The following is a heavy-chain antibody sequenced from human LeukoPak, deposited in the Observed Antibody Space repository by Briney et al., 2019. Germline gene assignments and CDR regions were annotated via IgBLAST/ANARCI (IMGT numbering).Heavy chain of an antibody. CDR1: GFTFSSYG. CDR3: AKGRGWEASYYYYYMDV. V-gene: IGHV3-30*02. CDR2: IRYDGSNK. J-gene: IGHJ6*03. Sequence: GGSLRLSCAASGFTFSSYGMHWVREAPGEGLERVAFIRYDGSNKYYTDSVKGRFTISRDNSKNTLYLQMNSLRAEDTAVYYCAKGRGWEASYYYYYMDVWGKGATVTVSS. D-gene: IGHD1-26*01.